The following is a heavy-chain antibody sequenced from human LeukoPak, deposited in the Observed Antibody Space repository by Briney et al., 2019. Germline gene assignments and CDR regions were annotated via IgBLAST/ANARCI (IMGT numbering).Heavy chain of an antibody. CDR2: IYYSGST. CDR3: ARASYYYGSGVWDYYYYYGMDV. J-gene: IGHJ6*04. Sequence: SETLSLTCTVSGGSISSYYWSWIRQPPGKGLEWIGYIYYSGSTNYNPSLKSRVTISVDTSKNQFSLKLSFVTAADTAVYYCARASYYYGSGVWDYYYYYGMDVWGKGTTVTVSS. CDR1: GGSISSYY. V-gene: IGHV4-59*01. D-gene: IGHD3-10*01.